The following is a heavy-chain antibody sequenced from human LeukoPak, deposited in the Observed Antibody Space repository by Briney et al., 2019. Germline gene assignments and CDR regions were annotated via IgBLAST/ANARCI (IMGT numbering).Heavy chain of an antibody. J-gene: IGHJ4*02. Sequence: GGSLRLSCAASEFTFSSYTMNWVRQAPGKGLEWVSSISSSSSYIYYADSVKGRFTISRDNAKNSLYLQMNSLRVEDTAVYYCATLPYYYDSSGSYYFDYWGQGTLVTVSS. CDR3: ATLPYYYDSSGSYYFDY. CDR1: EFTFSSYT. CDR2: ISSSSSYI. V-gene: IGHV3-21*01. D-gene: IGHD3-22*01.